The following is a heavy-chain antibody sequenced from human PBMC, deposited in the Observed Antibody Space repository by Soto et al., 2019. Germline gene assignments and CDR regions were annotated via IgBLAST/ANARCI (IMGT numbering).Heavy chain of an antibody. J-gene: IGHJ4*02. CDR3: AGGLGGPGSYSDY. Sequence: QVQLVQSGAEVKKPGASVKVSCKASGYTFTSYAIHWVRQAPGQSLEWMGWINAGNGNTKYSQKFQGRVTITRDTSASTAYMELGSLRFEDMTVYYCAGGLGGPGSYSDYWGQGTLVTVSS. CDR2: INAGNGNT. CDR1: GYTFTSYA. D-gene: IGHD3-10*01. V-gene: IGHV1-3*01.